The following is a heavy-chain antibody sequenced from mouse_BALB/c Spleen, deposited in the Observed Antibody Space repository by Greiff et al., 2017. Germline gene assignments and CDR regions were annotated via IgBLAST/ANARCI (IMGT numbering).Heavy chain of an antibody. J-gene: IGHJ2*01. CDR3: ARRRDDYGDY. CDR2: ISSGGSYT. V-gene: IGHV5-9-3*01. CDR1: GFTFSSYA. D-gene: IGHD2-4*01. Sequence: EVKLMESGGGLVKPGGSLKLSCAASGFTFSSYAMSWVRQTPEKRLEWVATISSGGSYTYYPDSVKGRFTISRDNAKNTLYLQMSSLRSEDTAMYYCARRRDDYGDYWGQGTTLTVSS.